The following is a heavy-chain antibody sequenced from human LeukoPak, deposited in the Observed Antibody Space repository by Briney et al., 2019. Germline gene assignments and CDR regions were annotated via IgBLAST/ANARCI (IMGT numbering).Heavy chain of an antibody. V-gene: IGHV4-34*01. J-gene: IGHJ4*02. CDR1: GGSFSGYY. D-gene: IGHD6-13*01. Sequence: SETLSLTCAVYGGSFSGYYWSWIRQPPGKGLEWVGEIKHSGSTNYNPSLKSRVTISVDTSKKQFSLKLSSVTAADTAVYYCARGVGAAAGLPPFDYWGQGTLVTVSS. CDR3: ARGVGAAAGLPPFDY. CDR2: IKHSGST.